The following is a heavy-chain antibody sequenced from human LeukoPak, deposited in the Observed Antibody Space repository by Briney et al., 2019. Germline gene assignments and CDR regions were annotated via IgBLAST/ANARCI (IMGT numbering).Heavy chain of an antibody. CDR1: GFTFSSSG. CDR2: IWYDGSSK. CDR3: ARAPTTNWESSYFDL. V-gene: IGHV3-33*08. D-gene: IGHD7-27*01. Sequence: GGSLRLSCAASGFTFSSSGMHWVRQAPGKGLEWVAVIWYDGSSKYYADSVKGRFTISRDNSKNTLYLQMNSPRAEDTAVYYCARAPTTNWESSYFDLWGRGTLVIVSS. J-gene: IGHJ2*01.